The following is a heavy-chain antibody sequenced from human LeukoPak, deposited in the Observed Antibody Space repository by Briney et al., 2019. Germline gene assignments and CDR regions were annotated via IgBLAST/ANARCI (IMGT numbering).Heavy chain of an antibody. J-gene: IGHJ4*02. V-gene: IGHV3-23*01. Sequence: GGSLRLSCAASGLTFRTYAMSWVRQAPGKGLEWVLSISDSGGYTFYADSVKGRFTISRDNSKNTVYLQMNSLRAEDTAVYYCAKAPARRYYYDSSGYKTDYWGQGTLVTVSS. D-gene: IGHD3-22*01. CDR1: GLTFRTYA. CDR2: ISDSGGYT. CDR3: AKAPARRYYYDSSGYKTDY.